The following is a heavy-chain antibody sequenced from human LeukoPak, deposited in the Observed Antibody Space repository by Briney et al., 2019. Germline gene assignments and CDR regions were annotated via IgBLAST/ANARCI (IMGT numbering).Heavy chain of an antibody. J-gene: IGHJ3*02. CDR1: GLILSSYG. CDR2: VYHSGSP. Sequence: PGGSLRLSCAASGLILSSYGMHWVRQAPGKGLEWIGEVYHSGSPNYNPSFRGRVTILVDKSKNQFSLNLGSLTAADTAVYYCARDPNIVSTVTLRAFDIWGQGTMVSVSS. CDR3: ARDPNIVSTVTLRAFDI. V-gene: IGHV4-4*02. D-gene: IGHD5/OR15-5a*01.